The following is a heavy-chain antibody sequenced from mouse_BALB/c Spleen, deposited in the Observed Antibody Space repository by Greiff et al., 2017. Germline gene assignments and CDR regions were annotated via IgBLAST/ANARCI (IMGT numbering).Heavy chain of an antibody. V-gene: IGHV3-2*02. J-gene: IGHJ1*01. CDR1: GYSITSDYA. CDR2: ISYSGST. D-gene: IGHD1-1*02. CDR3: ARGNYGPWYFDV. Sequence: EVKLMESGPGLVKPSQSLSLTCTVTGYSITSDYAWNWIRQFPGNKLEWMGYISYSGSTSYNPSLKSRISITRDTSKNQFFLQLNSVTTEDTATYYCARGNYGPWYFDVWGAGTTVTVSS.